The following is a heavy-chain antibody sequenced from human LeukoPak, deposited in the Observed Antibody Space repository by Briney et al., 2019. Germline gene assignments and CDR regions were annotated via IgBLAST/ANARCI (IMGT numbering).Heavy chain of an antibody. J-gene: IGHJ4*02. CDR3: ARQSLDGDSCYDY. CDR1: GYSFSTFD. V-gene: IGHV1-8*01. D-gene: IGHD2-21*02. CDR2: MNPNSGNT. Sequence: ASVKVSCKASGYSFSTFDINWVRQAPGQGPEWMGWMNPNSGNTGYAQKFQGRVTLTRSTSMTTAYMELSSLRSEDTAVYYCARQSLDGDSCYDYWGQGTPVTISS.